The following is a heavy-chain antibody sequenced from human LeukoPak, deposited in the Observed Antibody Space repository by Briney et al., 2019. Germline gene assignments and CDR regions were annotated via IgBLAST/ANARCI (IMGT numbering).Heavy chain of an antibody. CDR3: SSGDYDLGDRLGC. J-gene: IGHJ4*02. CDR2: IYYSGST. V-gene: IGHV4-39*01. D-gene: IGHD5-12*01. Sequence: SETLSLTCTVSGGSVSSSSYFWGWVRQPPGKGLEWIGNIYYSGSTYYNPSLKSRVIISVDTSKNQFSLKLSSVTAADTAVYFCSSGDYDLGDRLGCWGQGTLVTVSS. CDR1: GGSVSSSSYF.